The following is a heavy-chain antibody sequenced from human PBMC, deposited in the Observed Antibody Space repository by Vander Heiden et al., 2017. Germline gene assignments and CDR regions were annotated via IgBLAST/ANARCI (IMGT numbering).Heavy chain of an antibody. D-gene: IGHD1-26*01. CDR3: EGGSYYSGWD. V-gene: IGHV3-23*01. CDR2: ISGSGAST. J-gene: IGHJ4*02. CDR1: GFTFSNYA. Sequence: VYLLESGGVLVQPGGSLRLSCGSSGFTFSNYAMSWVRQAPGKGLEWVSGISGSGASTYYADSVKGRFTITRDNSKNTLYLQMNSLKAEDTAVYFCEGGSYYSGWDWGQGTLVTVSS.